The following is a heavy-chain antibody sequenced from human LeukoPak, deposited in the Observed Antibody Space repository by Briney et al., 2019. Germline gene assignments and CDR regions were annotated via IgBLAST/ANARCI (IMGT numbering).Heavy chain of an antibody. Sequence: GGSLRLSCAASGFTFSSYAMHWVRQAPGKGLEWVAVISYDGSNKYYADSVKGRFTISRDNSKNTLYLQMNSLRAEDTAVYYCAREEYCSGGSCYSVYHAFDIWGQGTMVTVSS. CDR3: AREEYCSGGSCYSVYHAFDI. CDR1: GFTFSSYA. CDR2: ISYDGSNK. D-gene: IGHD2-15*01. V-gene: IGHV3-30*04. J-gene: IGHJ3*02.